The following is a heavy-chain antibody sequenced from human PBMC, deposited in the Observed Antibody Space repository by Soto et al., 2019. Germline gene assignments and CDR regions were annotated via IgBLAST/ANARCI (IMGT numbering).Heavy chain of an antibody. J-gene: IGHJ4*02. V-gene: IGHV1-18*01. D-gene: IGHD2-21*02. CDR3: ARVPAYCGGDCYSD. CDR2: VSAYNGKT. Sequence: QVQLVQSGAELKKPGASVKVSCKASGYTFTSYGLTWLRQAPGQGPEWMGWVSAYNGKTNYAQKFQGRVTMTTDTSSSTAYMELWSLRSDDTAVYYCARVPAYCGGDCYSDWGQGTLVTVTS. CDR1: GYTFTSYG.